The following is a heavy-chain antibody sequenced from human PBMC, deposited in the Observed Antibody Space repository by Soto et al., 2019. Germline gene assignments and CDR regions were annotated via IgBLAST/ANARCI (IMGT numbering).Heavy chain of an antibody. D-gene: IGHD3-22*01. CDR2: IIPIFGTA. CDR3: ARGRDYDSSGYYYLARWYFDL. CDR1: GGTFSSYA. J-gene: IGHJ2*01. Sequence: SVKVSCKASGGTFSSYAISWVRQAPGQGLEWMGGIIPIFGTANYAQKFQGRVTITADESTSTAYMELSSLRSEDTAVYYCARGRDYDSSGYYYLARWYFDLWGRGTLVTVSS. V-gene: IGHV1-69*13.